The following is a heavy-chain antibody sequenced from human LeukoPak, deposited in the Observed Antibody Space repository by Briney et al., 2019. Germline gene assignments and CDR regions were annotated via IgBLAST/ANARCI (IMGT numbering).Heavy chain of an antibody. D-gene: IGHD3-3*01. CDR2: TNSDGSST. CDR1: GFTVSSNY. Sequence: GGSLRLSCAASGFTVSSNYMSWVRQAPGKGLVWVSRTNSDGSSTSYADSVKGRFTISRDNAKNTLYLQMNSLRAEDTAVYYCARGGFWSYYYGMDVWGQGTTVTVSS. J-gene: IGHJ6*02. CDR3: ARGGFWSYYYGMDV. V-gene: IGHV3-74*01.